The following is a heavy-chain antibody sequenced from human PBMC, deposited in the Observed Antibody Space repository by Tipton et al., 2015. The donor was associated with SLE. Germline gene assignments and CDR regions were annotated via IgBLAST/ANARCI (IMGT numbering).Heavy chain of an antibody. D-gene: IGHD5-18*01. CDR2: IYYSGST. J-gene: IGHJ3*01. CDR1: GGSISSHY. V-gene: IGHV4-59*11. Sequence: TLSLTCTVSGGSISSHYWSWIRQPPGKGLEWIGYIYYSGSTNYNPSLKSRVTISVDTSKKQFSLKLSSVTAADAAVYYCARGDRGLPPAFDVWGQGTMVTVSS. CDR3: ARGDRGLPPAFDV.